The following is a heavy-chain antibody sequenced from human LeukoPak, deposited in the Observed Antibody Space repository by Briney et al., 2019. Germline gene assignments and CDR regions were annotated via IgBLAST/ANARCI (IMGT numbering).Heavy chain of an antibody. V-gene: IGHV4-61*02. Sequence: PSETLSLTCTVSGGSISSGSYYWSWIRQPAGKGLEWIGRIYTSGSTNYNPSLKSRVTISVDTSKNQFSLKLSSVTAADTAVYYCARDGTEYYYYMDVWGKGTTVTISS. CDR1: GGSISSGSYY. CDR2: IYTSGST. CDR3: ARDGTEYYYYMDV. J-gene: IGHJ6*03.